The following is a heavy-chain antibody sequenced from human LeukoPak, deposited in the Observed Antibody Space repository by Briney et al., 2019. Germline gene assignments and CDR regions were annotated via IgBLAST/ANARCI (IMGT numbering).Heavy chain of an antibody. V-gene: IGHV3-7*03. J-gene: IGHJ4*02. CDR2: IRQDGSEK. D-gene: IGHD2-2*01. Sequence: GGSLRLSCAASGFSFSTYWMSWVRQAPGKGLEWVATIRQDGSEKHSVDFVEGRFTISRDNAQNSLYLQMISLRVEDTAIYYWARGWERPSCPYFFDYGGQGPRVTVSS. CDR1: GFSFSTYW. CDR3: ARGWERPSCPYFFDY.